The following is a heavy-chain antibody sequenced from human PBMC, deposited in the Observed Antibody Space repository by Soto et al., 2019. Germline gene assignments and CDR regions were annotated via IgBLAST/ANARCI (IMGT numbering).Heavy chain of an antibody. CDR1: GFTFSSYG. J-gene: IGHJ3*02. Sequence: GGSLRLSCAASGFTFSSYGMHWVRQAPGKGLEWVAVIWYDGSNKYYADSVKGRFTISRDNSKNTLYLQMNSLRAEDTAVYYCARPDHPYSSGWQDAFDIWGQGTMVTVSS. D-gene: IGHD6-19*01. CDR3: ARPDHPYSSGWQDAFDI. V-gene: IGHV3-33*01. CDR2: IWYDGSNK.